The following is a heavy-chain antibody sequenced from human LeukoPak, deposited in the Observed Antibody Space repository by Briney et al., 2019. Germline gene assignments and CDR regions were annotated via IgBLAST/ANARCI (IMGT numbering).Heavy chain of an antibody. CDR3: AKDFYCSSTSCYTPEYFQH. CDR1: GFTFSSYG. J-gene: IGHJ1*01. D-gene: IGHD2-2*02. Sequence: GGSLRLSCAASGFTFSSYGMHWVRQAPGKGLEWVAFIRHDGSNKYYADSVKGRFTISRDNSKNTLYLQMNSLRAEDTAVYYCAKDFYCSSTSCYTPEYFQHWGQGTLVTVSS. CDR2: IRHDGSNK. V-gene: IGHV3-30*02.